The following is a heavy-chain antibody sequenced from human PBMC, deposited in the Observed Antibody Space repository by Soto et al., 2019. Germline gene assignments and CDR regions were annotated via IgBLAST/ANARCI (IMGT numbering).Heavy chain of an antibody. Sequence: SVKVSCKASGGTFSSYTISWVRQAPGQGLEWMGRIIPILGIANYAQKFQGRVTITADKSTSTAYMELSSLRSEDTAVYYCARDHQDIVVVPAAMSYYYYYMDVWGKGTTVTVSS. D-gene: IGHD2-2*01. CDR3: ARDHQDIVVVPAAMSYYYYYMDV. CDR1: GGTFSSYT. CDR2: IIPILGIA. V-gene: IGHV1-69*04. J-gene: IGHJ6*03.